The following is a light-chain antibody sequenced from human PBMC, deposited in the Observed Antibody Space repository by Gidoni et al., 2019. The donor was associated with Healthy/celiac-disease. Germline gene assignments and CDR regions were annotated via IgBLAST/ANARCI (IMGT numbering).Light chain of an antibody. CDR2: DAS. Sequence: EIVLTQSPATLPLSPGERATLSCRASQSVSSYLAWYQQKPGQAPRLLIYDASNRATGIPARFSGSGSGTDFTLTISSLEPEDFAVYYCQQRSNWPPSLTFGGXTKVEIK. J-gene: IGKJ4*01. CDR1: QSVSSY. CDR3: QQRSNWPPSLT. V-gene: IGKV3-11*01.